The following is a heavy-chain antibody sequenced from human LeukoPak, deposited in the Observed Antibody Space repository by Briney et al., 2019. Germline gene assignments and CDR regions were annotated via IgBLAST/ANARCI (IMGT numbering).Heavy chain of an antibody. CDR3: ARHLSGYSYDY. V-gene: IGHV5-51*01. J-gene: IGHJ4*02. CDR1: GFTFSSYW. Sequence: GESLKISCKGSGFTFSSYWIAWVRQMPGKGLEWMGFIYPGDSDTRYSPSFQGQVTLSADKSISTAYLQWSSLKASDTAMYFCARHLSGYSYDYWGQGTLVTVSS. CDR2: IYPGDSDT. D-gene: IGHD5-18*01.